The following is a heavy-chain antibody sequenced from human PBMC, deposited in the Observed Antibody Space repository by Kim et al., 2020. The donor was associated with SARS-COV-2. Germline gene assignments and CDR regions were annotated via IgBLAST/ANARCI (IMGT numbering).Heavy chain of an antibody. CDR2: IYYRGST. V-gene: IGHV4-39*07. CDR3: ARGRITMIVVVKGFFDY. Sequence: SETLSLTCTVSGGSISSSSYYWGWIRQPPGKGLEWIGSIYYRGSTYYNPSLKSRVTISVDTSKNQFSLKLSSVTAADTAVYYCARGRITMIVVVKGFFDYWGQGTLVTVSS. CDR1: GGSISSSSYY. J-gene: IGHJ4*02. D-gene: IGHD3-22*01.